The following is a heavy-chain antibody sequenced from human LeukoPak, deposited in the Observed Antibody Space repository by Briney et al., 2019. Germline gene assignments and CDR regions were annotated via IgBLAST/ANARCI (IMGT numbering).Heavy chain of an antibody. D-gene: IGHD6-19*01. CDR1: GFTFSNYA. V-gene: IGHV3-23*01. CDR2: ISGSGGST. CDR3: AKDLSPLLPVAGRDAFDI. J-gene: IGHJ3*02. Sequence: GGSLRLSCAASGFTFSNYAMSWVRQAPTKGLEWVSAISGSGGSTYYADSVKGRFTISRDNSKNTLYLQMNSLRAEDTAVYYCAKDLSPLLPVAGRDAFDIWGQGTMVTVSS.